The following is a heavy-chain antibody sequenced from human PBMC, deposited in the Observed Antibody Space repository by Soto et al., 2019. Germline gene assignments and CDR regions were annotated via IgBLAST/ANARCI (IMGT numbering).Heavy chain of an antibody. J-gene: IGHJ6*02. CDR2: IIPIFGTA. CDR1: GGTFSSYA. D-gene: IGHD3-3*01. V-gene: IGHV1-69*13. Sequence: SVKVSCKXSGGTFSSYAISWVRQAPGQGLEWMGGIIPIFGTANYAQKFQGRATITADESTSTAYMELSSLRSEDTAVYYCARARAWYYDFWSGYSAAYYYYGMDVWGQGTTVTVSS. CDR3: ARARAWYYDFWSGYSAAYYYYGMDV.